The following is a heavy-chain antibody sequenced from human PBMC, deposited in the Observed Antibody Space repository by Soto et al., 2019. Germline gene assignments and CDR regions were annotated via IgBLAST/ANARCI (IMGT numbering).Heavy chain of an antibody. J-gene: IGHJ6*02. CDR3: ARLSSCYFWGMHV. D-gene: IGHD6-13*01. Sequence: SETLSLTCTVSGGSISSSSYYWGWIRQPPGKGLEWIGSIYYSGSTYYNPSLKSRVTISVDTSKNQFSLKLSSVTAADTAVYYWARLSSCYFWGMHVWGQGTTVTVPS. CDR1: GGSISSSSYY. V-gene: IGHV4-39*01. CDR2: IYYSGST.